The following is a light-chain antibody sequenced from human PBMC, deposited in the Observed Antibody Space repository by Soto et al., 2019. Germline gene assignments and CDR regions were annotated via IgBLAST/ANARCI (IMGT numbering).Light chain of an antibody. CDR2: GAS. J-gene: IGKJ1*01. CDR3: QQYGSFPRT. Sequence: EIVMTQSPATLSVSPGERATLSCRASQNVGNNLVWYQQKPGQAPRLLIYGASNRATGIPDRFSGSGSGTDFTLTISRLEPEDFAVYYCQQYGSFPRTFGQGTKVDIK. V-gene: IGKV3D-15*01. CDR1: QNVGNN.